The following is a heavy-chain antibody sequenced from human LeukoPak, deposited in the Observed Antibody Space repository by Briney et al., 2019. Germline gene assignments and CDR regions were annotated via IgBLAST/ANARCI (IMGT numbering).Heavy chain of an antibody. V-gene: IGHV4-30-4*08. CDR3: ARDSCSSSSCYTQPDWFDP. D-gene: IGHD2-2*02. Sequence: PSETLSLTCTVSGGSIRSGDYYWSWIRQPPGKGLEWIGYIYYSGSTYYNPSLKSRVTISVDTSKNQFSLKLTSVTAADTAVYYCARDSCSSSSCYTQPDWFDPWGQGTLVTVSS. CDR1: GGSIRSGDYY. CDR2: IYYSGST. J-gene: IGHJ5*02.